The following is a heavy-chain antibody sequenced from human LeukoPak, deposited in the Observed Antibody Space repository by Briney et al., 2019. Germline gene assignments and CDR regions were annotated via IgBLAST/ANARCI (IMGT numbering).Heavy chain of an antibody. Sequence: GGSLRLSCAASGFTFSTYWMTWVRQAPGKGLEWVANIKQDGTEKYYVDSVKGRFTVSRDNAKNSLYLRMNSLRAEDTAVYYCARYRGSGGQRLDYWGQGTLVTVSS. CDR3: ARYRGSGGQRLDY. D-gene: IGHD3-16*01. CDR1: GFTFSTYW. J-gene: IGHJ4*02. V-gene: IGHV3-7*01. CDR2: IKQDGTEK.